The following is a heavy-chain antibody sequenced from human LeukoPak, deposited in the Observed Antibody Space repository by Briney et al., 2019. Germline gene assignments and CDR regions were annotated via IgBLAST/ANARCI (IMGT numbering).Heavy chain of an antibody. V-gene: IGHV5-51*01. CDR2: IYPGDSDT. CDR3: ARHKGVVGAYPFDY. Sequence: ESLKISCQGSGYRFTSYWIGWVRQMPGKGLEWVGIIYPGDSDTRYSPSFQGQVTISADKSISTAYLQWSSLKASDTAMYYCARHKGVVGAYPFDYWGQGTLVTVSS. J-gene: IGHJ4*02. CDR1: GYRFTSYW. D-gene: IGHD1-26*01.